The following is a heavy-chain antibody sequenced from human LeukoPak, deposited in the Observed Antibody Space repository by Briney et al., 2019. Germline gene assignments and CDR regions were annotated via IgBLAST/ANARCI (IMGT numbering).Heavy chain of an antibody. Sequence: TGGSLRLSCAASGFTFSDYYMSWIRQAPGRGLEWVSYISSSGTTIYYADSVKGRFTISRDNAKNSLYLQMNSLRAEDTAVYYCARDRRLQLWFSSTTFDYWGQGTLVTVSS. CDR3: ARDRRLQLWFSSTTFDY. CDR1: GFTFSDYY. V-gene: IGHV3-11*04. CDR2: ISSSGTTI. J-gene: IGHJ4*02. D-gene: IGHD5-18*01.